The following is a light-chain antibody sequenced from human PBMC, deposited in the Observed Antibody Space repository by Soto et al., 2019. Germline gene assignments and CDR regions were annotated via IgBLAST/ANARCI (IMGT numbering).Light chain of an antibody. CDR2: GAF. Sequence: DIQMTQSPSSLSASVGDRVTVTCRASQSISAHLNWYQQKPGKAPKLLIYGAFSLQSGVPSRFSGSGSGTDFTLTINRLEPEDFAVYYCQQYGNFPYTFGQGTKLEIK. J-gene: IGKJ2*01. CDR1: QSISAH. V-gene: IGKV1-39*01. CDR3: QQYGNFPYT.